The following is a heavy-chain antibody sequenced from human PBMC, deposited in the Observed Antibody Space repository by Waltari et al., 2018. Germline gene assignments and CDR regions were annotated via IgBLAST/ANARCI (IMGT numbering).Heavy chain of an antibody. D-gene: IGHD3-3*01. Sequence: EVQLVESGGVVVQPGGSLRLSCAASGFTFDDYTIHWVRQAPGKGLEWVSLSSWDGGSTYYADSVKGRFTISRDNSKNSLYLQMNSLRTEDTALYYCAKDVSSYYDFWSGRSYGMDVWGQGTTVTGSS. CDR1: GFTFDDYT. CDR3: AKDVSSYYDFWSGRSYGMDV. V-gene: IGHV3-43*01. CDR2: SSWDGGST. J-gene: IGHJ6*02.